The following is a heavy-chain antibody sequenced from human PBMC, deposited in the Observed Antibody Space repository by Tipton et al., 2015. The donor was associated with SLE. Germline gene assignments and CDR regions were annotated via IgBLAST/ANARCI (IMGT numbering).Heavy chain of an antibody. CDR3: ASLGETDY. J-gene: IGHJ4*02. CDR1: GGSISNFY. CDR2: IYYSGRT. Sequence: TLSLTCTVSGGSISNFYWSWIRQPPGKGLEWIGYIYYSGRTNNNPSLQSRVTISVDTSKNQLSLKMRSVTAADTAVYYCASLGETDYWGQGTLVTVSS. D-gene: IGHD3-16*01. V-gene: IGHV4-59*07.